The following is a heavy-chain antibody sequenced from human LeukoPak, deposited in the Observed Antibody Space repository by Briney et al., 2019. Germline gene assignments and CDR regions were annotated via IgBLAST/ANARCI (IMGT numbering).Heavy chain of an antibody. CDR3: AKDHYYDSSGYSDY. CDR1: GFTVSSNY. J-gene: IGHJ4*02. CDR2: IYSGGST. D-gene: IGHD3-22*01. Sequence: SGGSLRLSCAASGFTVSSNYMSWVRQAPGKGLEWVSVIYSGGSTYYADSVKGRFTISRDNSKNTLYLQMNSLRAEDTAVYYCAKDHYYDSSGYSDYWGQGTLVTVSS. V-gene: IGHV3-53*01.